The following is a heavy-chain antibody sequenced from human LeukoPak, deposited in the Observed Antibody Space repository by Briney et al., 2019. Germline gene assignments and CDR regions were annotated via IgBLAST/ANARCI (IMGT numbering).Heavy chain of an antibody. D-gene: IGHD2-2*01. V-gene: IGHV3-7*01. CDR3: ARDRCSSTSCFNDY. CDR1: GFTFSGFE. Sequence: GGSLRLPCAASGFTFSGFEMSWVRQAPGKGLEWVANIKQDGSEKYYVDSVKGRFTISRDNAKNSLYLQMNSLRAEDTAVYYCARDRCSSTSCFNDYWGQGTLVTVSS. J-gene: IGHJ4*02. CDR2: IKQDGSEK.